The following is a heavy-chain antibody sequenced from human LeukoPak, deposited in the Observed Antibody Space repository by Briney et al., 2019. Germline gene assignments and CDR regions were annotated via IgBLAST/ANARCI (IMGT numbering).Heavy chain of an antibody. Sequence: SETLSLTCAVSGGSISSGGYSWSWIRQPPGKGLEWIGYIYHSGSTYYNPSLKSRVTISVDRSKNQFSLKLSSVTAADTAVYYCARVGIAAAGTEGAVWGQGTTVTVSS. V-gene: IGHV4-30-2*01. D-gene: IGHD6-13*01. J-gene: IGHJ6*02. CDR3: ARVGIAAAGTEGAV. CDR2: IYHSGST. CDR1: GGSISSGGYS.